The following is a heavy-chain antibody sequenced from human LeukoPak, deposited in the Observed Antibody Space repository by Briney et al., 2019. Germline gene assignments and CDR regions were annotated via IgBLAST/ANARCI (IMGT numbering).Heavy chain of an antibody. CDR3: AKATNYYDSSGYYFDY. V-gene: IGHV3-23*01. D-gene: IGHD3-22*01. CDR1: GFTFSSYA. Sequence: PGGSLRLXCAASGFTFSSYAMRWVRQAPGKGLEWVSAISGSGGSTYYADSVKGRFTISRDNSKNTLYLQMNSLRAEDTAVYYCAKATNYYDSSGYYFDYWGQGTLVAVSS. J-gene: IGHJ4*02. CDR2: ISGSGGST.